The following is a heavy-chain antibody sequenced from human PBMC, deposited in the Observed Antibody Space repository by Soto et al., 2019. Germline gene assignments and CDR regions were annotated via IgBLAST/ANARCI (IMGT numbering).Heavy chain of an antibody. V-gene: IGHV4-39*01. D-gene: IGHD3-3*01. CDR3: ASPKYDFWSGYFGAQLNGMDV. CDR2: IYYSGST. Sequence: SEALSLTWTVSGGSISSSSYYWGWIRQPPGKGLEWIGSIYYSGSTYYNPSLKSRVTISVDTSKNQFSLKLSSVTAADTAVYYCASPKYDFWSGYFGAQLNGMDVWGQGTTVT. J-gene: IGHJ6*01. CDR1: GGSISSSSYY.